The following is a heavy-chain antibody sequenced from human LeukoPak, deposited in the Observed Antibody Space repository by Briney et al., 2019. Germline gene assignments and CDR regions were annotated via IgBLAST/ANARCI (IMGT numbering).Heavy chain of an antibody. Sequence: SETLSLTCTVSGGSISSGGYYWSWIRQHPGKGLEWIGHIYYSGSTYYNPSLKSRVTISVDTSKNQFSLKLSSVTAADTAVYYCARDSATPNYYYYGMDVWGQGTTVTVSS. D-gene: IGHD2-2*01. CDR3: ARDSATPNYYYYGMDV. V-gene: IGHV4-31*03. CDR1: GGSISSGGYY. J-gene: IGHJ6*02. CDR2: IYYSGST.